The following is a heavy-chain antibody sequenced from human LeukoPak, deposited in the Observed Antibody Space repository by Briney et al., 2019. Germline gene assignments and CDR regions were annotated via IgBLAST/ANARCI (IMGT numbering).Heavy chain of an antibody. V-gene: IGHV3-21*01. J-gene: IGHJ4*02. CDR2: ISSSSSYI. CDR1: GFTFSSYS. D-gene: IGHD2-2*01. Sequence: GSLRLSCAASGFTFSSYSMNWVRQAPGKGLEWVSSISSSSSYIYYADSVKGRFTISRDNAKNSLYLQMNSLRAEDTAVYYCARERGGYCSSTSCSNAIDYWGQGTLVTVSS. CDR3: ARERGGYCSSTSCSNAIDY.